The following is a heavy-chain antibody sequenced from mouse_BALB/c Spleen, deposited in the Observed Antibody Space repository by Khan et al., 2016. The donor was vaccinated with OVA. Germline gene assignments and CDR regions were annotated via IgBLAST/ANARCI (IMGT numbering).Heavy chain of an antibody. J-gene: IGHJ3*01. CDR1: GYTFSGYW. CDR2: LLPGSGNT. CDR3: AIRARFAY. V-gene: IGHV1-9*01. Sequence: QVQLQQSGAELMKPGASVKISCKATGYTFSGYWIEWVKQRPGHGLEWIGELLPGSGNTNYNENFVGKATFTADTSSNTAYMQVSSLTSVDSAVFYCAIRARFAYWGQWTLVTVSA.